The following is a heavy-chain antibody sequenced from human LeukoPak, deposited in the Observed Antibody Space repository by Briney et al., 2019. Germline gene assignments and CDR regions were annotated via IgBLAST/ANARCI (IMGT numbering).Heavy chain of an antibody. CDR2: IDHRGTA. J-gene: IGHJ4*02. CDR3: AVGITIIGVAASFDS. D-gene: IGHD3-3*01. Sequence: PSETLSLTCAVYGASYNAYYWRWIRQPPGKGLEWIGDIDHRGTATYNPSLKSRLTISADASKNQYSLMLSPVTDANTAVYYCAVGITIIGVAASFDSWGQGNLVIVSS. CDR1: GASYNAYY. V-gene: IGHV4-34*01.